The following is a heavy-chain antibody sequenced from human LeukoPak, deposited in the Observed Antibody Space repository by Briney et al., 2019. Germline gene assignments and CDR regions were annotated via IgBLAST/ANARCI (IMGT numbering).Heavy chain of an antibody. CDR3: ARLRDYRDYEPQPFWFDP. J-gene: IGHJ5*02. D-gene: IGHD4-17*01. Sequence: PGGSLRLSCAASGFTFDDYGMSWVRQAPGKGLEWVSGINWNGGSTGYADSVKGRFTISRDNAKNSLYLQMNSLRAEDTALYYCARLRDYRDYEPQPFWFDPWGQGTLVIVSS. CDR2: INWNGGST. V-gene: IGHV3-20*04. CDR1: GFTFDDYG.